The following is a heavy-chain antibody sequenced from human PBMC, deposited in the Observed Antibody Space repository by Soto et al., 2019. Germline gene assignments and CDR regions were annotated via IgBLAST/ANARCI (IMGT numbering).Heavy chain of an antibody. CDR3: ATATISPVSATLYHYGMDV. D-gene: IGHD6-25*01. CDR2: IMPVFHTT. J-gene: IGHJ6*02. V-gene: IGHV1-69*01. Sequence: QVQLVQSGAEVKKPGSSVKVSCQASGGTFNNFASTWVRQAPGQGLEWLGGIMPVFHTTNIAQTFQDRITVTADDFTTTVYMEMTSLRYDDTAVYYCATATISPVSATLYHYGMDVWGQGTTVTVSS. CDR1: GGTFNNFA.